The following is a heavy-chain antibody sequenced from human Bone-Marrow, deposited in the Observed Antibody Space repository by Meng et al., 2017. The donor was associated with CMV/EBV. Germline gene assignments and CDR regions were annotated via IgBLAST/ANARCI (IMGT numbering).Heavy chain of an antibody. D-gene: IGHD1/OR15-1a*01. CDR3: AKSLRGSKQYYFDY. J-gene: IGHJ4*02. Sequence: GESLKISCAASGFTFSSYAMSWVRQAPGKGLEWVSTISGSGGSTYHADSVKGRFTISRDNSKNTLYLQMNSLRAEDTAVYYCAKSLRGSKQYYFDYWGQGTLVTFSS. V-gene: IGHV3-23*01. CDR1: GFTFSSYA. CDR2: ISGSGGST.